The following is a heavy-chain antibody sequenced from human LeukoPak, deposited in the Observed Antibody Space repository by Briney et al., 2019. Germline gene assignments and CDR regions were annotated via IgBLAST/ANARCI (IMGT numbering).Heavy chain of an antibody. Sequence: PGGSLRLSCAASGFTVSSNYMSWVRQAPGKGLEWVSVIYSGGSTYYADSVKGRFTISRDNAKNSLYLQMNSLRAEDTAVYYCARSPDYYYDSSGSYYYGMDVWGQGTTVTVSS. J-gene: IGHJ6*02. V-gene: IGHV3-53*01. CDR3: ARSPDYYYDSSGSYYYGMDV. CDR1: GFTVSSNY. D-gene: IGHD3-22*01. CDR2: IYSGGST.